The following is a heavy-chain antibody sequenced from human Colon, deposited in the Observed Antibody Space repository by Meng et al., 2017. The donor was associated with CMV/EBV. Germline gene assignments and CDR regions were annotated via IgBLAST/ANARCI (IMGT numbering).Heavy chain of an antibody. CDR3: EDFETG. J-gene: IGHJ4*02. V-gene: IGHV3-74*01. CDR2: ISSDGARI. D-gene: IGHD3-3*01. Sequence: GGSLRLSCPGSGFTFSSRWLHWVRQVPGKGLEWVSTISSDGARIHYADFVKGRFIISRDDAKNTLYLQMNSLSAEDTAVYYCEDFETGWGRGTLVTVSS. CDR1: GFTFSSRW.